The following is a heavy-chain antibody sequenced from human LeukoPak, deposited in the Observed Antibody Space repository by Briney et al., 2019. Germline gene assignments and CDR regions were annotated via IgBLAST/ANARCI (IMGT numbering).Heavy chain of an antibody. CDR3: ARSDIVATRHAFDI. CDR2: IYSSGGT. CDR1: GFPVSINH. V-gene: IGHV3-53*01. Sequence: HPGGSLRLSCAPSGFPVSINHMSWAPQPPGKGLEWVSVIYSSGGTSYADPVKGRFTISRDNSKNTLSLQMNSLRGEDTAVYYCARSDIVATRHAFDIWGQGTMVTVSS. D-gene: IGHD5-12*01. J-gene: IGHJ3*02.